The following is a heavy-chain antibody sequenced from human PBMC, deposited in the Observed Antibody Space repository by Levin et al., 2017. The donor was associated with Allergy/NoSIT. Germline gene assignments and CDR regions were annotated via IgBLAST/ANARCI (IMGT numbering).Heavy chain of an antibody. Sequence: GGSLRLSCAASGFTFSSYAMSWVRQAPGKGLEWVSAISASGSYTYYADSVKGRFTISRDNSKNTLYLQMNSLRAADTAVYFCAKDDSGYDSWGGPFDYWGQGTLVTVSS. CDR2: ISASGSYT. D-gene: IGHD5-12*01. CDR1: GFTFSSYA. V-gene: IGHV3-23*01. J-gene: IGHJ4*02. CDR3: AKDDSGYDSWGGPFDY.